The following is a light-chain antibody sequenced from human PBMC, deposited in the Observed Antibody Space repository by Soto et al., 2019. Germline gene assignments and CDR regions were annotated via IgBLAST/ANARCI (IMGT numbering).Light chain of an antibody. Sequence: DVQMTQSPSTLSGSVGDRVTITCRASQTISSWLAWCQQKPGKAPKLLIYKASTLKSGVPSRFSGSGSGTEFTLTISSLQPDDFATYYCQQYNSYWTFGQGTKVDIK. V-gene: IGKV1-5*03. CDR2: KAS. CDR1: QTISSW. J-gene: IGKJ1*01. CDR3: QQYNSYWT.